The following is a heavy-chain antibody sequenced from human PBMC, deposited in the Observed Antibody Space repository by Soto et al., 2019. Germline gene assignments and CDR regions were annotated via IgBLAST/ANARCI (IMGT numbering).Heavy chain of an antibody. CDR3: ARDDSGEVAAAPNYYYGMDV. J-gene: IGHJ6*02. CDR2: IIPIFGTA. V-gene: IGHV1-69*13. CDR1: GGTFGSYA. D-gene: IGHD6-13*01. Sequence: GASVKVSCKASGGTFGSYAISWVRQAPGQGLEWMGGIIPIFGTANYAQKFQGRVTITADESTSTAYMELSSLRSEDTAVYYCARDDSGEVAAAPNYYYGMDVWGQGTTVTV.